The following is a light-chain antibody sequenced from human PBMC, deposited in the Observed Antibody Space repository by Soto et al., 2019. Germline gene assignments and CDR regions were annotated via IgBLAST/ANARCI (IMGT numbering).Light chain of an antibody. V-gene: IGKV3D-15*01. CDR1: QSVSSN. J-gene: IGKJ5*01. Sequence: EFVMTQSPATLSVSPGERATFSCWASQSVSSNLAWYQQKPGQAPRLLIYDASTRATGIPARFSGSGSGTDFTLTISGLQSEDFAVYSCQQYHNWPITFGQGTRLEI. CDR2: DAS. CDR3: QQYHNWPIT.